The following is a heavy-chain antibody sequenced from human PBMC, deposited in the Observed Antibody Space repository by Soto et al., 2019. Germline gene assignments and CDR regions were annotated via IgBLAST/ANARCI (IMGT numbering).Heavy chain of an antibody. CDR1: GFSLSTSGVG. CDR2: IYWSDDK. CDR3: AHRLEGGYCSGDRCYPPTINPNCFDP. D-gene: IGHD2-15*01. J-gene: IGHJ5*02. V-gene: IGHV2-5*01. Sequence: QITLKESGPPLVKPTQTLTLTCTFSGFSLSTSGVGVGWIRQPRGKDLEWLALIYWSDDKHYSPSLKSRLTITKDTSKNQVVLTMTNIDPVDTATYYCAHRLEGGYCSGDRCYPPTINPNCFDPWGQGTLVTVSS.